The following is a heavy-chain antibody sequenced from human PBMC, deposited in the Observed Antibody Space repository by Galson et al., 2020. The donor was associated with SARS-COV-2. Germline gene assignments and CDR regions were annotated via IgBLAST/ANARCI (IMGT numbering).Heavy chain of an antibody. CDR1: GFTFSSYA. J-gene: IGHJ6*03. Sequence: QLGESLKISCAASGFTFSSYAMHWVRQAPGKGLEWVAVISYDGSNKYYADSVKGRFTISRDNSKNTLYLQMNSLRAEDTAVYYCARDLIHYDFWSSYLSHPDYYCYYCMDVWGKGTTVT. V-gene: IGHV3-30*04. CDR3: ARDLIHYDFWSSYLSHPDYYCYYCMDV. CDR2: ISYDGSNK. D-gene: IGHD3-3*01.